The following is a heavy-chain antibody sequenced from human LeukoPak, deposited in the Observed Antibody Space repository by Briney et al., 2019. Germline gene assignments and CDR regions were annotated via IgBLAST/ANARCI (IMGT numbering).Heavy chain of an antibody. CDR3: ARLTRLSTSPDRYYLDY. J-gene: IGHJ4*02. D-gene: IGHD3-16*02. Sequence: SETLSLTCTVSGDSISSYYWSWIRQPPGKGLEWIGYIYTSGGTHYIPSLKGRVTISIDTPKNQFSLKLSSVTAADSAVYYCARLTRLSTSPDRYYLDYWGQGTLVTVSS. CDR2: IYTSGGT. V-gene: IGHV4-4*09. CDR1: GDSISSYY.